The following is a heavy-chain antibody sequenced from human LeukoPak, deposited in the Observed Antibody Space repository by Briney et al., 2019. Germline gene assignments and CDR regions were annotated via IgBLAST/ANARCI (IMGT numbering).Heavy chain of an antibody. CDR3: ASLLLRWPDDAFDI. D-gene: IGHD2-15*01. CDR1: GFTVSSNY. J-gene: IGHJ3*02. V-gene: IGHV3-53*01. CDR2: IYSGGST. Sequence: GGSLRLSCAASGFTVSSNYMSWVRQAPGKGQEWVSVIYSGGSTYYADSVKGRFTISRDNSKNTLYLQMNSLRAEDTAVYYCASLLLRWPDDAFDIWGQGTMVTVSS.